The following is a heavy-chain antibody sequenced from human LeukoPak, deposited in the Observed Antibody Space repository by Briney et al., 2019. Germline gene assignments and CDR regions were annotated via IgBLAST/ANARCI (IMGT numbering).Heavy chain of an antibody. CDR2: IDTSGRT. CDR1: GGSIRSGSYY. D-gene: IGHD1-26*01. Sequence: SETLSLTCTVSGGSIRSGSYYWSWIRQPAGKGQEWIGRIDTSGRTNYNPSLKSRVTISLDTSKNQFSLKLSSVTAADTAMYYCARDKTTIAPDYYYYYYYMDVWGKGTTVTISS. CDR3: ARDKTTIAPDYYYYYYYMDV. J-gene: IGHJ6*03. V-gene: IGHV4-61*02.